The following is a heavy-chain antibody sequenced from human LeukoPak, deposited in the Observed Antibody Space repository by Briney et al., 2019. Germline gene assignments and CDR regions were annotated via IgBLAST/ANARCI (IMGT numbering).Heavy chain of an antibody. V-gene: IGHV3-23*01. J-gene: IGHJ4*02. D-gene: IGHD3-16*01. CDR1: GFTFDDYA. Sequence: GGSLRLSCAASGFTFDDYAMHWVRQAPGKGLEWVSAISGSGGSTYYADSVKGRFTISRDNSKNTLYLQMNSLRAEDTAVYYCANQITLGGALDYWGQGTLVTVSS. CDR2: ISGSGGST. CDR3: ANQITLGGALDY.